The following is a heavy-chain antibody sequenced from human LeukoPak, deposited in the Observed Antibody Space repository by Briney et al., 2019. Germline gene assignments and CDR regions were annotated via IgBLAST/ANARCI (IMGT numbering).Heavy chain of an antibody. Sequence: KPGGSLRLSCAATGFTFSDYYMTWIRQAPGKGLEWVSFISSSSSYTNYADSVKGRFTISRDNAKNSLYLQMNSLRAEDTAVYYCARAYCSGGSCPNFDYWGQGTLVTVSS. CDR3: ARAYCSGGSCPNFDY. V-gene: IGHV3-11*05. CDR1: GFTFSDYY. D-gene: IGHD2-15*01. CDR2: ISSSSSYT. J-gene: IGHJ4*02.